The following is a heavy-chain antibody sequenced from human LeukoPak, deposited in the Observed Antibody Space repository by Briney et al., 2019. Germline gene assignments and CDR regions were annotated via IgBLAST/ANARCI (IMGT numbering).Heavy chain of an antibody. CDR3: ARAMTTVTHGARNAFDI. J-gene: IGHJ3*02. D-gene: IGHD4-17*01. V-gene: IGHV1-69*01. CDR1: GGTFSSDA. CDR2: IIPIFGTA. Sequence: SVKVSCKXSGGTFSSDAISWVRQAPGQGLEWMGGIIPIFGTANYAQKFQGRVTITADESTSTAYMELSSLRSEDTAVYYCARAMTTVTHGARNAFDIWGQGTMVTVSS.